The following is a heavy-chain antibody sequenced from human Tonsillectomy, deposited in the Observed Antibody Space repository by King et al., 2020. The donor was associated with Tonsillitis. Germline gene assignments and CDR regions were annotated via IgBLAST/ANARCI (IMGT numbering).Heavy chain of an antibody. CDR1: GGSFSGYY. V-gene: IGHV4-34*01. J-gene: IGHJ4*02. Sequence: VQLQQWGAGLLKPSETLSLTCAVYGGSFSGYYWSWIRQPPGKGLEWIGEINHSGSTNYNPSLKSRVTMSMETSLNPFSLKPSSVTAADKAVDYCARGLVATQRGRDYWGQGTLVTVSS. CDR2: INHSGST. CDR3: ARGLVATQRGRDY. D-gene: IGHD2-15*01.